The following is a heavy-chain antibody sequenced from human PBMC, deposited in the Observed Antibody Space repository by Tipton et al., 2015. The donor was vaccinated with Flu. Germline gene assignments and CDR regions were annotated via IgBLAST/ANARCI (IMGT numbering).Heavy chain of an antibody. CDR1: GDSIGSPYF. Sequence: TLSLTCSVSGDSIGSPYFWGWVRQPPGKGLEWIGQISRGGATYYNSSLQSRATISLDSSRNRFSLKVTSVTAADTATYYCARRDYSNYVSQPKNWFDLWGQGILVTVSS. CDR2: ISRGGAT. V-gene: IGHV4-38-2*01. D-gene: IGHD4-11*01. CDR3: ARRDYSNYVSQPKNWFDL. J-gene: IGHJ5*02.